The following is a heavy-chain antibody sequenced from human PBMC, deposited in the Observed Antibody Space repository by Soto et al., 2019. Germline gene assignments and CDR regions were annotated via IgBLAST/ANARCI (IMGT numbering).Heavy chain of an antibody. CDR3: ARLSRGSGSYSYYMDV. Sequence: PSETLSLTCTVSGVSISSSSYYWGWIRQPPGKGLEWIGSIYYSGSTYYNPSLKSRVTISVDTSKNQFSLKLSSVTAADTAVYYCARLSRGSGSYSYYMDVWGKGTTVTVSS. D-gene: IGHD3-10*01. CDR2: IYYSGST. V-gene: IGHV4-39*01. J-gene: IGHJ6*03. CDR1: GVSISSSSYY.